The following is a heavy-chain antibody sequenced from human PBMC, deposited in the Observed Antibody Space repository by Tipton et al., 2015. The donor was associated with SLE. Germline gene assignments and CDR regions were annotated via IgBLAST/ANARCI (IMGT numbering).Heavy chain of an antibody. CDR1: GVTFSSYA. J-gene: IGHJ4*02. CDR3: AKDPRIVATS. Sequence: SLRVSCAASGVTFSSYAMSWVRQAPGKGLEWVSVIYSGGSTYYADSVKGRFTISRDNSKNTLYLQMNSLRAEDTAVYYCAKDPRIVATSWGQGTLVTVSS. D-gene: IGHD5-12*01. V-gene: IGHV3-23*03. CDR2: IYSGGST.